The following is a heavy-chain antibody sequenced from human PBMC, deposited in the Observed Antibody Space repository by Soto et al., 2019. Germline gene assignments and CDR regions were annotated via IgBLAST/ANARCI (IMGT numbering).Heavy chain of an antibody. V-gene: IGHV3-30*18. J-gene: IGHJ6*02. CDR3: AKGDCSSSTCYNYYYGMDV. CDR2: ISYDGSKK. CDR1: GFTFSSYG. Sequence: QVQLVESGGGVVQPGRSLRLSCAASGFTFSSYGMHWVRQAPGKGLEWVAVISYDGSKKYYGDSVKGRFAISRDNSKNTLYLQMNSLRAEDTAVYYCAKGDCSSSTCYNYYYGMDVWGQGTTVTVSS. D-gene: IGHD2-2*01.